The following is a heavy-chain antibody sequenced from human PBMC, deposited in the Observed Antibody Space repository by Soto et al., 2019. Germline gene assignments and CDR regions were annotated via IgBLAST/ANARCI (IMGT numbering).Heavy chain of an antibody. CDR1: GGTFSSYA. V-gene: IGHV1-8*02. J-gene: IGHJ4*02. CDR2: MNTNTNTT. Sequence: GASVKVSCKASGGTFSSYAISWVRQAPGQGLEWIGWMNTNTNTTDSAEVFEGRVSLTWDTSISTAYMQLNSLKIDDTAVYYCAKDPYDSSGYSYNHFDYWGQGTLVTVSS. CDR3: AKDPYDSSGYSYNHFDY. D-gene: IGHD3-22*01.